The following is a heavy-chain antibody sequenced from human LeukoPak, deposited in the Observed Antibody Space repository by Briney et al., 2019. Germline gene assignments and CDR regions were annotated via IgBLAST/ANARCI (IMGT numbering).Heavy chain of an antibody. CDR1: GYTFTGYY. CDR2: INPDSGGT. Sequence: ASVKVSCKASGYTFTGYYIYWVRQAPGRGLEWMGYINPDSGGTNTAQKFQGRVTMTRDTSIRTVYLGLSSLRSDDTAVYYCARDVSPGRTGSELDFWGQGTLVTVSS. V-gene: IGHV1-2*02. J-gene: IGHJ4*02. CDR3: ARDVSPGRTGSELDF. D-gene: IGHD3/OR15-3a*01.